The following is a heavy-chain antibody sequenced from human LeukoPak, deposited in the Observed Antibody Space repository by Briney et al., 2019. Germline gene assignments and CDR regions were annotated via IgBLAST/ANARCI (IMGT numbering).Heavy chain of an antibody. D-gene: IGHD6-13*01. CDR3: VRDLSWAFDY. Sequence: PGGSLRLSCAASGFTFSSYSMTWVRQAPGRGLEWVSYITSTSSVMNYADSVMGRFTISRDNAKNSLYLQMSSLRDEDTAVYYCVRDLSWAFDYWGQGILVTVSS. CDR2: ITSTSSVM. CDR1: GFTFSSYS. V-gene: IGHV3-48*02. J-gene: IGHJ4*02.